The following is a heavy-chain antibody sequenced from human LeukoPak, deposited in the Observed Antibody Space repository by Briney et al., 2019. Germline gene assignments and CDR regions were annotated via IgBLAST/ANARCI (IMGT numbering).Heavy chain of an antibody. V-gene: IGHV3-30-3*01. J-gene: IGHJ4*02. D-gene: IGHD3-3*01. Sequence: GRSLRLSCAASGFTFSTYTIHWVRQAPGKGLEWVSRIYCDGTDKNYVDSVQGRFSLSRDNSKNTVYLQMNSLRPDDTAIYYCARDYMSGGTGFWYYWGQGTLVTVSS. CDR3: ARDYMSGGTGFWYY. CDR2: IYCDGTDK. CDR1: GFTFSTYT.